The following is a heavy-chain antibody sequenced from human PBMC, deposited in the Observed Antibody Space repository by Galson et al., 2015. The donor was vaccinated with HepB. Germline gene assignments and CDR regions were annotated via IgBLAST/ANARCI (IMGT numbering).Heavy chain of an antibody. Sequence: TLSLTCTVSGGSISSGGYYWSWIRQHPGKGLEWIGYIYYNGSTYYNPSLKSRVTISVDTSKNQFSLKLSSVTAADTALYYCARVGGLDIVLEGDAFDIWGQGTIVTVSS. J-gene: IGHJ3*02. CDR1: GGSISSGGYY. D-gene: IGHD2-8*01. V-gene: IGHV4-31*03. CDR2: IYYNGST. CDR3: ARVGGLDIVLEGDAFDI.